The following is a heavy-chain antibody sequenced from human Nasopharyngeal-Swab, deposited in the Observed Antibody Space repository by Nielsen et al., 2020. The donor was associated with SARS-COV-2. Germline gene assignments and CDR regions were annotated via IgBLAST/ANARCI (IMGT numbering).Heavy chain of an antibody. J-gene: IGHJ4*02. Sequence: SVKVCKASGGTFSSYAISWVRQAPGQGLEWMGGIIPIFGTANYAQKFQGRVTITADESTSTAYMELSSLRSEDTAVYYCASPSSKFDYWGQGTLVTVSS. D-gene: IGHD2/OR15-2a*01. V-gene: IGHV1-69*13. CDR1: GGTFSSYA. CDR2: IIPIFGTA. CDR3: ASPSSKFDY.